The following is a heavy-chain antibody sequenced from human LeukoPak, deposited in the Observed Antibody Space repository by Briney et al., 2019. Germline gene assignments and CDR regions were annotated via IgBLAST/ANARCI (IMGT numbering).Heavy chain of an antibody. J-gene: IGHJ5*02. Sequence: TSETLSLTCTVSGGSVSSGSYYWSWIRQPPGKGLEWIGYIYYSGSTYYNPSLKSRVTISVDTSKNQFSLKLSSVTAADTAVYYCARGAERIQLWLRANWFDPWGQGTLVTVSP. D-gene: IGHD5-18*01. CDR3: ARGAERIQLWLRANWFDP. CDR2: IYYSGST. CDR1: GGSVSSGSYY. V-gene: IGHV4-30-4*08.